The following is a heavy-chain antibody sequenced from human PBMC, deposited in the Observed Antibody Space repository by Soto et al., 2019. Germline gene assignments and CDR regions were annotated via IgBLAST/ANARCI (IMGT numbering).Heavy chain of an antibody. CDR2: ISDSGGST. CDR3: TQGWLDY. Sequence: EVYLLDSGGGLVQPGGSLRVSCVASRFTFDNYVMSWVRQAPGKGLEWVSSISDSGGSTYYADSVKGRFTISRDNSKNTLHLQMNSLRAEDTAVYYCTQGWLDYWGQGTLVTVSS. D-gene: IGHD2-15*01. CDR1: RFTFDNYV. V-gene: IGHV3-23*01. J-gene: IGHJ4*02.